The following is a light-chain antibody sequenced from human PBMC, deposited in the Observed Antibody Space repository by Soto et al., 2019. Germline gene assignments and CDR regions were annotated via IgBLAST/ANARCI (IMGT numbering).Light chain of an antibody. Sequence: QSALTQPPSVSGAPGQSVTISCTGTSRDVGSYNRVYWYQQPPGTAPKLMFYEVSTRPSGVPDRFSESKSGNTASLTISGLQDEDESDYYCSSYTSSSTVFGGGTKLTVL. CDR2: EVS. CDR1: SRDVGSYNR. CDR3: SSYTSSSTV. V-gene: IGLV2-18*02. J-gene: IGLJ2*01.